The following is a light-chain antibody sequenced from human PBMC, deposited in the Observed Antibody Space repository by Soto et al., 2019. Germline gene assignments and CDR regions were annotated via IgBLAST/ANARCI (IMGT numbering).Light chain of an antibody. J-gene: IGKJ1*01. CDR1: RRISSW. CDR3: QQYNGHPWT. Sequence: DIQMTQSPSTLSASVGDRVTITCRASRRISSWLAWYQQQPGKAPKVLVYDASTLQSGVPSRFIGNGSATEFTLTISRLQPEDLATYLCQQYNGHPWTCGQGTRVGIK. V-gene: IGKV1-5*01. CDR2: DAS.